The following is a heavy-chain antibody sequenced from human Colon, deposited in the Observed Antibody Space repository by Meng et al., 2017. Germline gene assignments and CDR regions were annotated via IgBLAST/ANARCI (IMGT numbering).Heavy chain of an antibody. V-gene: IGHV3-7*01. Sequence: VEFVGSGGGFVKPGGSPRLSCAASGFTFNNYYISWGRQAPGKGLEWVANIKQDASEKNFVDSVKGRFSIFRDNVKNSVYLQMDSLRVEDTAVYYCARDSQGPRTWGQGTLVTVSS. CDR3: ARDSQGPRT. CDR2: IKQDASEK. J-gene: IGHJ5*02. CDR1: GFTFNNYY.